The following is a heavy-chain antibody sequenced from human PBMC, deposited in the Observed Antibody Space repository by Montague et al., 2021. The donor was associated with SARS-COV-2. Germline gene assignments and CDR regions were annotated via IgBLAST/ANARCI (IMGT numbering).Heavy chain of an antibody. CDR3: ARGYCSSSGCYYYYGMDV. Sequence: SETLSLTCAVYGGSFSGYYWSWIRQPPGRGLEWIGETNDSGRTNXNPSLKGRVTISVDTSKNQFSLRLSSVTAAETAVCYCARGYCSSSGCYYYYGMDVWGQGTTVTVSS. V-gene: IGHV4-34*01. CDR1: GGSFSGYY. J-gene: IGHJ6*02. CDR2: TNDSGRT. D-gene: IGHD2-2*01.